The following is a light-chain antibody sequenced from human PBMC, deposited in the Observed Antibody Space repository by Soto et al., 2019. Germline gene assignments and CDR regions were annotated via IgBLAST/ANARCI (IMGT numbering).Light chain of an antibody. V-gene: IGKV3-20*01. Sequence: VWPQSPGTLSLSPGARATLSGRASQSVSTTYLAWYQQKAGQAPRLLISGASSRATGVPDRFSGSGSGTDFTLTISRLEPEDFAVDYCQQYGNSPITFGQGTRLEIK. CDR3: QQYGNSPIT. CDR2: GAS. CDR1: QSVSTTY. J-gene: IGKJ5*01.